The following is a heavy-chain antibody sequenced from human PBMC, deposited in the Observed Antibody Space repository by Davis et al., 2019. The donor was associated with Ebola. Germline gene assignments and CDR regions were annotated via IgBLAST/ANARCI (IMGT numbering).Heavy chain of an antibody. J-gene: IGHJ6*02. CDR3: ARGRGRYDFWSGYYPLGGMDV. Sequence: MPSETLSLTCTVSGGSVSNYYWSWIRQPPGKGLEWIGYIYYSGSTYYNPSLKSRVTISVDKSKNQFSLKLSSVTAADTAVYYCARGRGRYDFWSGYYPLGGMDVWGQGTTVTVSS. D-gene: IGHD3-3*01. CDR1: GGSVSNYY. V-gene: IGHV4-59*02. CDR2: IYYSGST.